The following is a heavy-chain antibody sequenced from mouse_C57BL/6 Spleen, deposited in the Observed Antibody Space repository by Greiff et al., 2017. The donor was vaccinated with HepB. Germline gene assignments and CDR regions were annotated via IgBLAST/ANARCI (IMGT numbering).Heavy chain of an antibody. J-gene: IGHJ3*01. D-gene: IGHD2-1*01. V-gene: IGHV14-4*01. Sequence: EVQLQQSGAELVRPGASVKLSCTASGFNIKDDYMHWVKQRPEQGLEWIGWIDPENGDTEYASKFQGKATITADTSSNTAYLQLSSLTSEDTAVDYCTTNYSWFAYWGQGTLVTVSA. CDR2: IDPENGDT. CDR1: GFNIKDDY. CDR3: TTNYSWFAY.